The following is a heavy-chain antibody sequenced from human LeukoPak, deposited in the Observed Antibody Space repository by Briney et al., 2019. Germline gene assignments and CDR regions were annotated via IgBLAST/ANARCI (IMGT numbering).Heavy chain of an antibody. D-gene: IGHD3-16*01. CDR2: IYHTGST. V-gene: IGHV4-59*02. CDR3: GRSAGFVHFDH. J-gene: IGHJ4*02. CDR1: GGSVSDYY. Sequence: SETLSLTCTISGGSVSDYYWSWIRQSPGKGLEWIGYIYHTGSTSYSPSLKSRVTISVDTSKNQFSLMVRSVTAADTAVYYCGRSAGFVHFDHWGQGTLVTVTS.